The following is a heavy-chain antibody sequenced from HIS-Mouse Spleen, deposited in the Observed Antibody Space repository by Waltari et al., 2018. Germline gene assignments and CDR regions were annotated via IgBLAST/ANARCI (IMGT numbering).Heavy chain of an antibody. CDR2: YQKYGAGK. Sequence: EVQLVESGGGLVQPGGSLRLSCAASGFTFSSYWMHWVRQAPGKGLGGVSRYQKYGAGKGNAGSVRARLHLPRDNAKNTLYLQMNRLGAEDTAVDYCARAGGNPPPQLYAFDIWGQGTMVTVSS. CDR1: GFTFSSYW. D-gene: IGHD2-8*01. J-gene: IGHJ3*02. CDR3: ARAGGNPPPQLYAFDI. V-gene: IGHV3-74*01.